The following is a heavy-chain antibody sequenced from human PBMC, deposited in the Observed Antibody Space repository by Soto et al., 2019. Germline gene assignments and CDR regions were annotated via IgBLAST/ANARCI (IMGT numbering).Heavy chain of an antibody. V-gene: IGHV3-30*18. CDR3: AKDLAANYYYYYYMDV. CDR2: ISYDGSNK. J-gene: IGHJ6*03. CDR1: GFTFSSYG. Sequence: QVQLVESGGGVVQPGRSLRLSWAASGFTFSSYGMHGVRQAPGKGLEWVAVISYDGSNKYYADSVKGRFTISRDNSKNTLYLQMNSLRAEDTAVYYCAKDLAANYYYYYYMDVWGKGTTVTVSS.